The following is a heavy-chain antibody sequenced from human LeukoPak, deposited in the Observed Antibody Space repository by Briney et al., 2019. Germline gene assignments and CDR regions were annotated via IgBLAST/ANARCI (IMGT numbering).Heavy chain of an antibody. CDR3: AKDAAGPEY. CDR1: GFTFGSYA. J-gene: IGHJ4*02. Sequence: GGSLRLSCVASGFTFGSYAMTWVRQAPGKGLFWVSGISAGGGSTYYADSVKGRFTISRDNSRNTLYLQMNSLRAEDTAVYYCAKDAAGPEYWGQGTLVTVSS. D-gene: IGHD6-13*01. CDR2: ISAGGGST. V-gene: IGHV3-23*01.